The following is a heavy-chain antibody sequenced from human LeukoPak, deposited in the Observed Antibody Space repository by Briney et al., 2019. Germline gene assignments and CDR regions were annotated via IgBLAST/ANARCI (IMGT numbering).Heavy chain of an antibody. CDR2: IWYDGSEK. CDR3: AKGLDNWNPLPPDY. V-gene: IGHV3-33*06. D-gene: IGHD1-1*01. CDR1: GFSFNTYA. J-gene: IGHJ4*02. Sequence: PGRSLRLSCAASGFSFNTYAMEWVRQAPGKGLEWVAVIWYDGSEKHYADSVKGRFTISRDSSKNTLYLQMNSLRDGDTAVYYCAKGLDNWNPLPPDYWGQGTLVTVSS.